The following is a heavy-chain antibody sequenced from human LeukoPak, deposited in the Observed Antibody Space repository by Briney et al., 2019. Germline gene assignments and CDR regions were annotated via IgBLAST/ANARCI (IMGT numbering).Heavy chain of an antibody. D-gene: IGHD2-21*01. CDR3: ARSAGGVPYCGGDCYSPPSHYYYMDV. V-gene: IGHV1-69*01. J-gene: IGHJ6*03. CDR2: IIPMFATP. Sequence: SVKVSCKASGGTFSSYAISWVRQAPGQGLEWMGGIIPMFATPNYAQKFQAGVTITADESTSTASMELSSLRSEDTAVYYCARSAGGVPYCGGDCYSPPSHYYYMDVWGKGTSVTVSS. CDR1: GGTFSSYA.